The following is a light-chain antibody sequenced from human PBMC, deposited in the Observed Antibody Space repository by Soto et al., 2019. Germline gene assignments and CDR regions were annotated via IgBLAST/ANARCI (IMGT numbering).Light chain of an antibody. Sequence: QSVLTQPPSVSAAPGQKVTISCSGSTSNIGNNYVSWYQQLPGTAPKLLIYDNNKRPSGIPDRFSGSKFGTSATLGITGLQTGDEADYYCGTWDSSLSAVVFGGGTKFTVL. V-gene: IGLV1-51*01. CDR2: DNN. J-gene: IGLJ2*01. CDR1: TSNIGNNY. CDR3: GTWDSSLSAVV.